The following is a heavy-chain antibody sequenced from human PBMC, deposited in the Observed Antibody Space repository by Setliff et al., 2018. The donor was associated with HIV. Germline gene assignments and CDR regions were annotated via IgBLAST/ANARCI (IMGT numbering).Heavy chain of an antibody. CDR3: ARDGRWXYGDARGAFDI. J-gene: IGHJ3*02. CDR2: ISAHDGKK. CDR1: GYTFTTFG. Sequence: ASVKVSCKASGYTFTTFGISWLRQAPGQEPEWMGSISAHDGKKNYGQKFHGRLSMSTDTSASTAYMELSSLRSDDTAGHYCARDGRWXYGDARGAFDIWCQGTMVTVSS. V-gene: IGHV1-18*01. D-gene: IGHD4-17*01.